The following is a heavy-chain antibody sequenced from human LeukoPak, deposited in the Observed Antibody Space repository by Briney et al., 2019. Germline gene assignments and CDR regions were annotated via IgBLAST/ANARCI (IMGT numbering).Heavy chain of an antibody. CDR2: ISGSGGST. D-gene: IGHD3-22*01. J-gene: IGHJ4*02. Sequence: QAGGSLRLSCAASGFTFSSYAMSWVRQAPGKGLEWVSAISGSGGSTYYADSVRGRFTISRDNSKNTLYLQMNSLRAEDTAVYYCARVRDSSGSEYYFDYWGQGTLVTVSS. CDR3: ARVRDSSGSEYYFDY. V-gene: IGHV3-23*01. CDR1: GFTFSSYA.